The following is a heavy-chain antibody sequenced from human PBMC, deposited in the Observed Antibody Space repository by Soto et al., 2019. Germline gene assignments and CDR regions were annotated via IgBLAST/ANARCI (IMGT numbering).Heavy chain of an antibody. Sequence: SETLSLTCTVSGGSISSYYWSWIRQPPGKGLEWIGYMYYSVSTNYNPSLKSRVTISVDTSKNQFSLKLSSVTAADTAVYYCGGKNYDSSGYFAYWGQGTPVTVSS. D-gene: IGHD3-22*01. CDR1: GGSISSYY. CDR2: MYYSVST. J-gene: IGHJ4*02. V-gene: IGHV4-59*01. CDR3: GGKNYDSSGYFAY.